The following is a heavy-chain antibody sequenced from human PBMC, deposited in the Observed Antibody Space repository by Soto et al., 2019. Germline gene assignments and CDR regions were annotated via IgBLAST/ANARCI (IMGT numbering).Heavy chain of an antibody. CDR3: ARDITMIVVVPGY. Sequence: GGSLRLSCAASKFTFNSYTMNWVRQAPGKGLEWVSSISSSSSSIYYADSVKGRFTISRDYAKNSLYLQMHSLRAEDTAVYYCARDITMIVVVPGYWGQGTLVTVSS. D-gene: IGHD3-22*01. CDR1: KFTFNSYT. CDR2: ISSSSSSI. V-gene: IGHV3-21*01. J-gene: IGHJ4*02.